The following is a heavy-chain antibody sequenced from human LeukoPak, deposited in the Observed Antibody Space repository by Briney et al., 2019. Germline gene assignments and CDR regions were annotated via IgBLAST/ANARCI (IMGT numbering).Heavy chain of an antibody. CDR1: GYTFTSYY. D-gene: IGHD1-7*01. V-gene: IGHV1-46*01. J-gene: IGHJ6*02. CDR3: ARDTRVLELPIYYYYGMDV. Sequence: ASVKVSCKASGYTFTSYYMHWVRQASGQGLEWMGIINPSGGSTSYAQKFQGRVTMTRDTSTSTVYMELSSLRSEDTAVYYCARDTRVLELPIYYYYGMDVWGQGTTVTVSS. CDR2: INPSGGST.